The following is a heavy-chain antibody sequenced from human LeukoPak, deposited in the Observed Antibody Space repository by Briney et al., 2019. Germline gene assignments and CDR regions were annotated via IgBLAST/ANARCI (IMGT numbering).Heavy chain of an antibody. CDR3: AKGNRDKHYYYYYMDV. CDR2: ISGSGGST. J-gene: IGHJ6*03. D-gene: IGHD1-14*01. Sequence: PGGSLRLSCAASGFTFDDYGMSWVRQAPGKGLEWVSAISGSGGSTYYADSVKGRFTISRDNSKNTLYLQMNSLRAEDTAVYYCAKGNRDKHYYYYYMDVWGKGTTVTVSS. V-gene: IGHV3-23*01. CDR1: GFTFDDYG.